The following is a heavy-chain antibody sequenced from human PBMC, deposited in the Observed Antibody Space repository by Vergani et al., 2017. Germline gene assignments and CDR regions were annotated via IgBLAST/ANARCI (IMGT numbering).Heavy chain of an antibody. V-gene: IGHV3-48*01. J-gene: IGHJ4*02. D-gene: IGHD4-11*01. CDR1: GFTFSAYS. CDR3: VRDPDYSTFDS. CDR2: IGVSDNSI. Sequence: DVRLVESGGGVVQPGGSLRLSCAASGFTFSAYSMNWVRQTPGMGLEWISYIGVSDNSIYYADSVMGRFAISRDNARNLLFLQMNSLRADDSALYFCVRDPDYSTFDSWVQGTLVTVS.